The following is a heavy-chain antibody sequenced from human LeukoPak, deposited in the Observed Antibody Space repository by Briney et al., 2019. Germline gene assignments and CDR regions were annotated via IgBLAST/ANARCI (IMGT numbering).Heavy chain of an antibody. CDR3: AKDPGYYGAGTFPTLFDY. J-gene: IGHJ4*02. CDR2: ISWNSGSI. CDR1: GFTFDDYA. V-gene: IGHV3-9*01. D-gene: IGHD3-10*01. Sequence: GRSLRLSSAASGFTFDDYAMHWVRQAPGKGLEWVSGISWNSGSIGYADSVKGRFTISRDNAKNSLYLQMNSLRAEDTAMYYCAKDPGYYGAGTFPTLFDYWGQGTLVTVSS.